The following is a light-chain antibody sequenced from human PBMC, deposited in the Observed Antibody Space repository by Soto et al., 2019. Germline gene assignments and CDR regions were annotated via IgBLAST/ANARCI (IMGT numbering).Light chain of an antibody. J-gene: IGLJ1*01. CDR1: TSDVGGYNY. CDR2: DVN. V-gene: IGLV2-11*01. CDR3: CSYAGSYNYV. Sequence: QSALPHPRSVSWSPGHSVTIACTGTTSDVGGYNYVSWYQHHPGKAPKLMIYDVNKRPSGVPDRFSGSKSGNTASLTISGLQAEDESDYYCCSYAGSYNYVFGTGTKVTVL.